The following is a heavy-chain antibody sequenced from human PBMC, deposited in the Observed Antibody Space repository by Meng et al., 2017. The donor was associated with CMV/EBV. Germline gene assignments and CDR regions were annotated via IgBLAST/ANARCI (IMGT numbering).Heavy chain of an antibody. CDR1: TFSSYA. J-gene: IGHJ4*02. CDR2: TSGSGDST. V-gene: IGHV3-23*01. CDR3: AKSTNIQYCSYTSCSFDY. D-gene: IGHD2-2*01. Sequence: TFSSYAMSWVRQSPGKGLEWVSATSGSGDSTYYADSVKGRFTISRDSSKNTLYLQMNSLRAEDTAVYYCAKSTNIQYCSYTSCSFDYWGQGTLVTVSS.